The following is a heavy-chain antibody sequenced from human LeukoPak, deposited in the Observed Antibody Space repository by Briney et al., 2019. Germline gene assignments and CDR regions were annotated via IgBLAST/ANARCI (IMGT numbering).Heavy chain of an antibody. D-gene: IGHD2-2*01. J-gene: IGHJ4*02. V-gene: IGHV3-53*01. CDR3: ASVSTTWYGASSGHDY. Sequence: GGSLRLSCAASGFTVSNNYMTWVRQAPGKGLERVSVIYSTGSTYYADSVKGRFTISRDNSKNTLYLQMNSLRADDTAMYYCASVSTTWYGASSGHDYWGQGTLVTVSS. CDR1: GFTVSNNY. CDR2: IYSTGST.